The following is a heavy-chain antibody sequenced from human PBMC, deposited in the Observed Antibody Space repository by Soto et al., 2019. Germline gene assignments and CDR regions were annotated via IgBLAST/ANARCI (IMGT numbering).Heavy chain of an antibody. CDR1: GYSFTNYW. CDR2: IYPADSDT. CDR3: ARDLSGSYNFDS. D-gene: IGHD1-26*01. J-gene: IGHJ4*02. Sequence: PGESLKISCKGSGYSFTNYWIAWLRQMPGKGLEYMGIIYPADSDTRYSPSFQGQVTISADKSINTAYLHWNTLKASDTAMFYCARDLSGSYNFDSWDQGTLVTVSS. V-gene: IGHV5-51*01.